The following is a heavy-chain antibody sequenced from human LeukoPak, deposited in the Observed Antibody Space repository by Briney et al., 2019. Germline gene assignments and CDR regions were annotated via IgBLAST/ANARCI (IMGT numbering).Heavy chain of an antibody. CDR2: IIPIFGTA. V-gene: IGHV1-69*01. J-gene: IGHJ5*02. CDR3: AREYYDFWSGYYFYNWFDP. Sequence: ASVKVSCKASGGTFGRYAISWVRQAPGQGLEWMGGIIPIFGTANYAQKFQGRVTITADESTSTAYMELSSLRSEDTAVYYCAREYYDFWSGYYFYNWFDPWCQGTLVTVSS. CDR1: GGTFGRYA. D-gene: IGHD3-3*01.